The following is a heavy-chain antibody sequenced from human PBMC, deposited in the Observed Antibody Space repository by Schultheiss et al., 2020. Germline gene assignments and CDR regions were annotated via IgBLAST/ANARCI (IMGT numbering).Heavy chain of an antibody. D-gene: IGHD3-22*01. V-gene: IGHV4-31*03. CDR3: ARGRYYYDSSGYFPFDY. CDR1: GGSISSGGYY. CDR2: IYYSGST. Sequence: SETLSLTCTVSGGSISSGGYYWSWIRQHPGKGLEWIGYIYYSGSTYYNPSLKSRVTISVDTSKNQFSLKLSSVTAADTAVYYCARGRYYYDSSGYFPFDYWGQGNLVTVSS. J-gene: IGHJ4*02.